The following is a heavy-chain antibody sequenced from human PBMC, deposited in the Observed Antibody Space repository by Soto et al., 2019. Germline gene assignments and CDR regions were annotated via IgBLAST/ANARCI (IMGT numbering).Heavy chain of an antibody. V-gene: IGHV1-18*04. CDR1: GYTFSSYG. Sequence: ASVKVSCKASGYTFSSYGISWVRQAPGQGLEWMGWISAYNGNTNYAQKLQGRVTMTTDTSTSTAYMELRSLRSDDTAVYYCARDHPITFGGVFVYPPFDYWGQGTLVTVSS. D-gene: IGHD3-16*02. J-gene: IGHJ4*02. CDR3: ARDHPITFGGVFVYPPFDY. CDR2: ISAYNGNT.